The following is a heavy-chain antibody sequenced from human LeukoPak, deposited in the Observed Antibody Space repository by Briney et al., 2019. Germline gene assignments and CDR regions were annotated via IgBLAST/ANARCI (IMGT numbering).Heavy chain of an antibody. CDR3: AKPTSGSGSFLIDY. CDR2: ISGSGGST. J-gene: IGHJ4*02. Sequence: GGFLRLSCAASGFTFSSYAMSWVRQAPGKGLEWVSAISGSGGSTYYADSVKGRFTISRDNSKNTLYLQMNSLRAEDTAVYYCAKPTSGSGSFLIDYWGQGTLVTVSS. CDR1: GFTFSSYA. D-gene: IGHD1-26*01. V-gene: IGHV3-23*01.